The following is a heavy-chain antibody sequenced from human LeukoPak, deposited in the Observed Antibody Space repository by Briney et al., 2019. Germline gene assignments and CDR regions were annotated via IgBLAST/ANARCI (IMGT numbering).Heavy chain of an antibody. Sequence: ASVKVSCKASGYTFTGYYMHWVRQAPGQGLEWMGIINPSGGSTSYAQKFQGRVTMTRDTSTSTVYMELSSLRSEDTAVYYCARVSHYDSSGYYFLGYWGQGTLVTVSS. D-gene: IGHD3-22*01. J-gene: IGHJ4*02. CDR3: ARVSHYDSSGYYFLGY. CDR1: GYTFTGYY. V-gene: IGHV1-46*01. CDR2: INPSGGST.